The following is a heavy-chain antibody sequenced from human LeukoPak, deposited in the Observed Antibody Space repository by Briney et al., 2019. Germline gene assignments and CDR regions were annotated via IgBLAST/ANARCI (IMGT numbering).Heavy chain of an antibody. CDR3: ARHNYDFDFDY. D-gene: IGHD3-3*01. CDR1: GYTFSDLY. J-gene: IGHJ4*02. CDR2: LRTNTGGT. V-gene: IGHV1-2*02. Sequence: ASVKVSCKASGYTFSDLYIHWVRQAPGQGLEWMGFLRTNTGGTSYAQKFQGRVTMTRDTSISTAYMELSSLTSDDTAVYFCARHNYDFDFDYWGQGTRVPVPA.